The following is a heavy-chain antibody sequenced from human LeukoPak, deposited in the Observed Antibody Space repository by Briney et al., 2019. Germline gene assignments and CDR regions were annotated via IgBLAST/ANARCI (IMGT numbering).Heavy chain of an antibody. CDR1: GFTFSSYA. CDR2: ISYDGSNK. V-gene: IGHV3-30*04. Sequence: PGGSLRLSCAASGFTFSSYAMHWVRQAPGKGLEWVAVISYDGSNKYYADPVKGRFTISRDNSKNTLYLQMNSLRAEDTAVYYCASRDIVVVPAAMRGPNWFDPWGQGTLVTVSS. D-gene: IGHD2-2*01. J-gene: IGHJ5*02. CDR3: ASRDIVVVPAAMRGPNWFDP.